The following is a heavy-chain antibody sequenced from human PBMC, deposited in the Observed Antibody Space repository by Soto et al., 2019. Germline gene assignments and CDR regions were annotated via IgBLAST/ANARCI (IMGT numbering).Heavy chain of an antibody. CDR3: ARHSRGSYYEADS. CDR1: DYTFSSHG. CDR2: ISAYNGDT. J-gene: IGHJ1*01. Sequence: QVPLVQSGAEVKKPGASVKVSCKSSDYTFSSHGISWVRQAPGQGLEWMGWISAYNGDTEYAEKFQGRVAMTTDTSTTTAYMELRSLRFDDTAVYYCARHSRGSYYEADSWGQGTLVSVSS. D-gene: IGHD3-22*01. V-gene: IGHV1-18*01.